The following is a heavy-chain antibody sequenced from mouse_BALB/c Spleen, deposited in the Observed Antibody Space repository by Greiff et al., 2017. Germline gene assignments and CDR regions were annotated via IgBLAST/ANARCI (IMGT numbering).Heavy chain of an antibody. D-gene: IGHD2-4*01. J-gene: IGHJ4*01. CDR1: GFTFSSYG. V-gene: IGHV5-6*01. Sequence: EVKVVESGGDLVKPGGSLKLSCVASGFTFSSYGMSWVRQTPDKRLEWVATISSGGSYTYYPDSVKGRFTISRDNAKNTLYLQMGSLKSEDTAMYYCARHPLYYDYDGYAMDYWGQGTSVTVSS. CDR2: ISSGGSYT. CDR3: ARHPLYYDYDGYAMDY.